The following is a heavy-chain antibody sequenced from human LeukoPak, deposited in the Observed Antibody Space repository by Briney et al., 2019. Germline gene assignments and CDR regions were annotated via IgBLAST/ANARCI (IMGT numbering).Heavy chain of an antibody. CDR3: ARGYCSSTSCYYFDY. D-gene: IGHD2-2*01. V-gene: IGHV4-28*03. CDR1: GYSISSSNW. CDR2: IYYSGST. J-gene: IGHJ4*02. Sequence: PSETLSLTCAVSGYSISSSNWWGWIRQPPGKGLEWIGYIYYSGSTYYNPSLKSRVTMSVDTSKNQFSLKLSSVTAADTAVYYCARGYCSSTSCYYFDYWGQGTLVTVSS.